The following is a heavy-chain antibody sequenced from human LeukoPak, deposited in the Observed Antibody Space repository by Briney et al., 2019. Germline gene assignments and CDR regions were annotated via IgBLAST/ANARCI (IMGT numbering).Heavy chain of an antibody. V-gene: IGHV4-34*01. CDR1: GGSFSGYY. D-gene: IGHD3-22*01. CDR3: ARDLYYYDSSGYYSWFDP. Sequence: SETLSLTCAVYGGSFSGYYWSWIRQPPGKGLEWIGEINHSGSTNYNPSLKSRVTISVDTSKNQFSLKLSSVTAADTAVYYCARDLYYYDSSGYYSWFDPWGQGTLVTVSS. CDR2: INHSGST. J-gene: IGHJ5*02.